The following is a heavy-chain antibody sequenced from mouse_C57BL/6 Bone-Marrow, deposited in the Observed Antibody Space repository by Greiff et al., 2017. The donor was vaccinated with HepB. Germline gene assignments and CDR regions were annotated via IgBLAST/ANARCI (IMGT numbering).Heavy chain of an antibody. CDR2: IDPSDSYT. Sequence: QVQLKQPGAELVMPGASVKLSCKASGYTFTSYWMHWVKQRPGQGLEWIGEIDPSDSYTNYNQKFKGKSTLTVDKSSSTAYMQLSSLTSEDSAVSYGERTDYCGEYQAWFAYWGQGTMVTVSA. V-gene: IGHV1-69*01. CDR3: ERTDYCGEYQAWFAY. D-gene: IGHD1-1*02. CDR1: GYTFTSYW. J-gene: IGHJ3*01.